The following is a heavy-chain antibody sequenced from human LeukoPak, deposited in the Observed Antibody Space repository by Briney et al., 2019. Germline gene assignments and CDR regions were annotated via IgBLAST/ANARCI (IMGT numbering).Heavy chain of an antibody. CDR2: IKSDGSST. J-gene: IGHJ4*02. D-gene: IGHD6-13*01. CDR3: ARDSSSWYYDY. Sequence: PGGSLRLSCAASGSTFSSYWMHWVRQAPGKGLVWVSCIKSDGSSTTYADSVKGRFTISRDNAENTLHLQMNSLRAEDTAVYYCARDSSSWYYDYWGQGTLVTVSS. CDR1: GSTFSSYW. V-gene: IGHV3-74*03.